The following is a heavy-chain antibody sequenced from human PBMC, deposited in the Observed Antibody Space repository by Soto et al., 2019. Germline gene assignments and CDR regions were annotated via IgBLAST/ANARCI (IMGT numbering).Heavy chain of an antibody. CDR1: GFTFSSYG. CDR2: ISYDGSNK. CDR3: AKASPSYIVVVVAAGYYFVY. V-gene: IGHV3-30*18. J-gene: IGHJ4*02. D-gene: IGHD2-15*01. Sequence: PGGSLRLSWAASGFTFSSYGMHWVRQAPGKGLEWVAVISYDGSNKYYADSVKGRFTISRDNSKNTLYLQMNSLRAEDTAVYYCAKASPSYIVVVVAAGYYFVYWGQGTLVTVSS.